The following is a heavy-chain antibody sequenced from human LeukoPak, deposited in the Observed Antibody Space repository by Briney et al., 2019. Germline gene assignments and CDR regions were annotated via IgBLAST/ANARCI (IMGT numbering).Heavy chain of an antibody. CDR2: ISAYNGNT. CDR3: ARGVAGFGELLSRSDY. J-gene: IGHJ4*02. V-gene: IGHV1-18*01. CDR1: GYTFTSYG. D-gene: IGHD3-10*01. Sequence: ASVKVSCKASGYTFTSYGISWVRQAPGQGLEWMGWISAYNGNTNYAQKLQGRVTMTTDTSTSTAYMELRSLRSDDTAVYYCARGVAGFGELLSRSDYWGQGTLVTVSS.